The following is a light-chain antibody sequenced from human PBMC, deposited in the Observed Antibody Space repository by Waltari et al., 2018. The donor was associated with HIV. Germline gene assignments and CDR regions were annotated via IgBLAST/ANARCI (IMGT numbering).Light chain of an antibody. Sequence: IQMTQSPSYVSASIGDTVTLSCRANESIGELLAWYQQRPGEAPRLLVYSASRRESGVALKLFAFGAETDFTLTITGLDPEDFETYYCQQASSFPHTFGGGTKV. CDR1: ESIGEL. J-gene: IGKJ4*01. V-gene: IGKV1-12*01. CDR3: QQASSFPHT. CDR2: SAS.